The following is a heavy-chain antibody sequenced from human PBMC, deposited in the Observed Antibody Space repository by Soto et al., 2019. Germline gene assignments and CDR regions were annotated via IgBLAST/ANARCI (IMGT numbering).Heavy chain of an antibody. J-gene: IGHJ4*02. D-gene: IGHD5-12*01. CDR1: GGSFSGYY. V-gene: IGHV4-34*01. Sequence: QVQLQQWGAGLLKPSETLSLTCAVYGGSFSGYYWSWIRQPPGKGLEWIGEINHSGSTNYNPSLKSRVTISADTSKNQFSLKLSSVTAADTAVYYCARGLEIVATTFDYWGQGTLVTVSS. CDR3: ARGLEIVATTFDY. CDR2: INHSGST.